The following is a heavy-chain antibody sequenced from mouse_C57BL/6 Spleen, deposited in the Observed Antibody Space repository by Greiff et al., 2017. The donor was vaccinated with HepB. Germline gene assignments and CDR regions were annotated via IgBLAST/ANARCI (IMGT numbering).Heavy chain of an antibody. Sequence: VQLQQSGPELVKPGASVKMSCKASGYTITDYNMHWVKQSHGKSLEWIGYINPNNGGTSYNQKFKGKATLTVNKSSSTAYMELRSLTSEDSAVYYCARRRDYYGSSYSYAMDYWGQGTSVTVSS. CDR3: ARRRDYYGSSYSYAMDY. CDR2: INPNNGGT. D-gene: IGHD1-1*01. CDR1: GYTITDYN. V-gene: IGHV1-22*01. J-gene: IGHJ4*01.